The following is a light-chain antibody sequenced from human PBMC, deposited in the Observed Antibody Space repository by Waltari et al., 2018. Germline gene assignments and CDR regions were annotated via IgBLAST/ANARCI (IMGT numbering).Light chain of an antibody. Sequence: EIVLTQSPGTLSLSPGERAPLPCRASQSVARALAWDQQKPGPPPRLLIYNTYTRATGVPDRFSGGGSGTDFSLTISRLEPEDFAVYYCQNYVRLPATFGQGTKVEIK. CDR3: QNYVRLPAT. CDR2: NTY. V-gene: IGKV3-20*01. CDR1: QSVARA. J-gene: IGKJ1*01.